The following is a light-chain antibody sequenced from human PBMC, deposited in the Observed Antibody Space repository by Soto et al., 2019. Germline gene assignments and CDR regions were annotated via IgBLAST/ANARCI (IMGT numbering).Light chain of an antibody. Sequence: DLQMTQSPSSLSASVGDRVTITCRASQGIRNYLAWYQQRPGKVPKLLIYAASTLQSGAPSRFSGSGSGTDFTLTISSLQPEDVATYYCQKYDSAPLTFGGGTKVEIK. CDR1: QGIRNY. CDR3: QKYDSAPLT. J-gene: IGKJ4*01. V-gene: IGKV1-27*01. CDR2: AAS.